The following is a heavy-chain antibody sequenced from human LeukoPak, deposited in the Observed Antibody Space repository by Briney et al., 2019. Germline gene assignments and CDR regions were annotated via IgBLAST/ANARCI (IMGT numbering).Heavy chain of an antibody. CDR1: GGSISSGGYY. J-gene: IGHJ4*02. Sequence: SETLSLTCTVSGGSISSGGYYWSWIRQHPGKGLEWIGYIYYSGSTNYNPSLKSRVTISVDTSKNQFSLKLSSVTAADTAVYYCARGGPTYYYDSSGYKLGYFDYWGQGTLVTVSS. D-gene: IGHD3-22*01. CDR3: ARGGPTYYYDSSGYKLGYFDY. V-gene: IGHV4-31*03. CDR2: IYYSGST.